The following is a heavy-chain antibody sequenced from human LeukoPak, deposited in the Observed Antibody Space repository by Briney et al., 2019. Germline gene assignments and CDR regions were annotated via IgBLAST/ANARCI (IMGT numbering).Heavy chain of an antibody. CDR1: GGTFSSYA. CDR2: IIPIFGTA. CDR3: ARDRGKAIYYYYYYMDV. J-gene: IGHJ6*03. D-gene: IGHD3-16*01. Sequence: SVKVSCKASGGTFSSYAISWVRQAPGQGLEWMGGIIPIFGTANYAQKFQGRVTITTDESTSTAYMELSSLRSEDTAVYYCARDRGKAIYYYYYYMDVWGKGTTVTVSS. V-gene: IGHV1-69*05.